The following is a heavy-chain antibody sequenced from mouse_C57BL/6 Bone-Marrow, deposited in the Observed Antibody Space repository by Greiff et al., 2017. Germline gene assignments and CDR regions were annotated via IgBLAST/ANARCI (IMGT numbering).Heavy chain of an antibody. V-gene: IGHV1-69*01. Sequence: QVQLQQPGAELVMPGASVKLSCKASGYTFTSYWMHWVKQRPGQGLEWIGEIDPSDSYTNYNQKFKGKSTLTVDKSSSTAYMQLSSLTSEYSAVYYCARTGVVPYYYAMDYWGQGTSVTVSS. D-gene: IGHD1-1*01. J-gene: IGHJ4*01. CDR3: ARTGVVPYYYAMDY. CDR2: IDPSDSYT. CDR1: GYTFTSYW.